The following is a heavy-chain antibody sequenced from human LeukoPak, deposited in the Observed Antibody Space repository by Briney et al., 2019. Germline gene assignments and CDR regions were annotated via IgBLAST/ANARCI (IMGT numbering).Heavy chain of an antibody. V-gene: IGHV3-23*01. CDR2: ISGSGGST. CDR3: ARVQYYYDSSGYYVYYFDY. Sequence: PGGALRLSCAASGFTFSSYAMIWVRQAPGKGLEWVSAISGSGGSTYYADSVKGRFTISRDNAKNSLYLQMNSLRAEDTAVYYCARVQYYYDSSGYYVYYFDYWGQGTLVTVSS. J-gene: IGHJ4*02. CDR1: GFTFSSYA. D-gene: IGHD3-22*01.